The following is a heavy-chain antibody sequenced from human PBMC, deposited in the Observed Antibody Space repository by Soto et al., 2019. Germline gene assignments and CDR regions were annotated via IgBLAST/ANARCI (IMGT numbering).Heavy chain of an antibody. V-gene: IGHV4-61*01. Sequence: SETLSLTCTVSGASITGSSYYWSWIRQSPGKGLEWIGCIYYSGNTNYNPSLKSRVTISVNTSKNQFSLRLTSVTAADTAVYYCARAAVTHERYHYGMDVWGQGTTVTVSS. CDR1: GASITGSSYY. CDR3: ARAAVTHERYHYGMDV. J-gene: IGHJ6*02. CDR2: IYYSGNT. D-gene: IGHD4-17*01.